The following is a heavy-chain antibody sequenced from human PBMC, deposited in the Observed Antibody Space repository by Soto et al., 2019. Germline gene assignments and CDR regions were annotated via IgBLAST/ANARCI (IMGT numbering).Heavy chain of an antibody. V-gene: IGHV4-59*08. D-gene: IGHD3-10*01. J-gene: IGHJ6*02. CDR2: VHHSWGS. CDR3: ARQGFGPLHGLVDV. CDR1: GGSISSYY. Sequence: QVQLQESGPGLVKPSETLSLSCTVSGGSISSYYWSWFRQSPGKRMEWIGYVHHSWGSSYNPSLQSRVDISLDTSKSQFSLKVTSVPATDTAVYYCARQGFGPLHGLVDVWGQGTTVTVSS.